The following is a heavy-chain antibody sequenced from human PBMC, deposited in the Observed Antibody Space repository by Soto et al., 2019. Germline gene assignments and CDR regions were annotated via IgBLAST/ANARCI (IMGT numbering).Heavy chain of an antibody. Sequence: QVQLVQSGAEVRKPGSSVKVSCEASGGTFSSYALNWMRQAPGQGLEWMGGIIPLFGTPTYAEKFQGRVTITADESTRTAFLELSSLTSEDTAVYYCARDGGGATFDYWGQGTLVTVSS. CDR2: IIPLFGTP. V-gene: IGHV1-69*12. D-gene: IGHD1-26*01. CDR3: ARDGGGATFDY. J-gene: IGHJ4*02. CDR1: GGTFSSYA.